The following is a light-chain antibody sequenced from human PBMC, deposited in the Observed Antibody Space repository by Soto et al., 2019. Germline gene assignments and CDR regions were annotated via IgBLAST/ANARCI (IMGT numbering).Light chain of an antibody. Sequence: EIVMTQSPATLSVSPGERATLSCRASQSVSSNLAWYQQKPGQAPRLLIYGASTRAAGRPARFCGSGSGTEFTLTISSLQSEDFAVYYCQQYNNWPPWTFGQGTKVEIK. CDR3: QQYNNWPPWT. J-gene: IGKJ1*01. CDR2: GAS. CDR1: QSVSSN. V-gene: IGKV3-15*01.